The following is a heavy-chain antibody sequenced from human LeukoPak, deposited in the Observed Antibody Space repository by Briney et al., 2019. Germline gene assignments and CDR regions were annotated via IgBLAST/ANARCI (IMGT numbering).Heavy chain of an antibody. J-gene: IGHJ5*02. D-gene: IGHD3-10*01. CDR1: GYTFTNYY. Sequence: ASVKVSCKASGYTFTNYYIHWVRQAPGQGLEWMGLINPGGDNTDYAQNFQGRVTMTRDTSTSTVYMGLSSLRSDDTAVYYCARDPVYYYGSGSSRFDPWGQGTLVTVSS. CDR2: INPGGDNT. CDR3: ARDPVYYYGSGSSRFDP. V-gene: IGHV1-46*01.